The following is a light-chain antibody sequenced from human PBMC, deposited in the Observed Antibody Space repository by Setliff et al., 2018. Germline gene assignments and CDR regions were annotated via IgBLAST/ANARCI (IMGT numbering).Light chain of an antibody. V-gene: IGLV2-14*01. Sequence: QSVLTQPASVSGSPGQSITISCSGTIGDVGAYDFVSWYQHHPGKAPKLVIYEVTKRPSGVSDRFSGSKSGNTASLTTSGLQAEDEADYYCLSYTSETTHALFAGGTKVTVL. CDR2: EVT. CDR3: LSYTSETTHAL. J-gene: IGLJ2*01. CDR1: IGDVGAYDF.